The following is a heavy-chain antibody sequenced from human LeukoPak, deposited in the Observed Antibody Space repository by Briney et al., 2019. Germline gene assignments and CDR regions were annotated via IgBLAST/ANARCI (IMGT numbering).Heavy chain of an antibody. CDR1: GFTFSSYS. CDR3: ASPQPHAGRAFDI. Sequence: GSLRLSCAASGFTFSSYSMNWVRQAPGKGLEWVSSISSSSSYIYYADSVKGRFTISRDNAKNSLYPQMNSLRAEDTAVYYCASPQPHAGRAFDIWGQGTMVTVSS. J-gene: IGHJ3*02. D-gene: IGHD1-14*01. CDR2: ISSSSSYI. V-gene: IGHV3-21*01.